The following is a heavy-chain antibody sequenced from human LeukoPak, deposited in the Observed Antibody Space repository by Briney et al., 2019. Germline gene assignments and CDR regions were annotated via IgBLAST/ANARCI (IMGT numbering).Heavy chain of an antibody. Sequence: GRSLRLSCAASGFTFSSYGMHWARQAPGKGLEWVGFIRDDGISKYSADSVKDRFAISRDNSKNILYLQMSSLRAEDTAVYFCAKGSYSSSSDYWGQGTLVTVSS. J-gene: IGHJ4*02. CDR1: GFTFSSYG. CDR3: AKGSYSSSSDY. V-gene: IGHV3-30*02. D-gene: IGHD6-6*01. CDR2: IRDDGISK.